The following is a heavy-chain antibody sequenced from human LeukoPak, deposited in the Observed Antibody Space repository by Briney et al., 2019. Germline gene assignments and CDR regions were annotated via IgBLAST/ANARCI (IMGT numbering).Heavy chain of an antibody. CDR2: IYYSGST. J-gene: IGHJ5*02. V-gene: IGHV4-39*01. CDR1: GGSISSSSYY. Sequence: PSETLSLTCTVSGGSISSSSYYWGWIRQPPGKGLEWIGSIYYSGSTYYNPSLTRRVTISVDTSKNQFSLKLSSVTAADTAVYYCARQIYPLDPWGHGTLVTVSS. CDR3: ARQIYPLDP. D-gene: IGHD3-16*02.